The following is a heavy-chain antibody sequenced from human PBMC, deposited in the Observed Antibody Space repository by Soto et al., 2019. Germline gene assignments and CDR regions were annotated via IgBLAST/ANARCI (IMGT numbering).Heavy chain of an antibody. CDR3: AMGLTRPYDSSGYSRTLDPFDY. J-gene: IGHJ4*02. CDR2: ISGSGGST. Sequence: PGGSLRLSCAASGFTFSSYAISWVRQAPGKGLEWVSSISGSGGSTYYAHSVKGRFTISRDNSKNTLYLQMNSLRAEDTAVYYCAMGLTRPYDSSGYSRTLDPFDYWGQGTLVTVSS. V-gene: IGHV3-23*01. CDR1: GFTFSSYA. D-gene: IGHD3-22*01.